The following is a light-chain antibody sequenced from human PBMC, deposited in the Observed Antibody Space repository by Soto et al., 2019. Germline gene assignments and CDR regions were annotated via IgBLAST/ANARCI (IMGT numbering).Light chain of an antibody. CDR3: QHYIAWPE. Sequence: EIVMTQSPTILSVSPGERATLSCRASQSVSSNLAWYQQKPGQAPRLLVYDASTRATGIPARFSGSGSGTEFTLAISSLQSVDFAVYYCQHYIAWPEFGQGTKVDIK. V-gene: IGKV3-15*01. CDR1: QSVSSN. J-gene: IGKJ1*01. CDR2: DAS.